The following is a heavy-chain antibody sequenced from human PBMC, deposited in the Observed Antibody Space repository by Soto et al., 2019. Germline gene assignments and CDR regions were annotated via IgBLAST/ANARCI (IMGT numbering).Heavy chain of an antibody. D-gene: IGHD2-2*01. J-gene: IGHJ5*02. CDR1: GGTFSSYA. CDR3: ASRRRLLYNWFAP. Sequence: ASVKVSCKASGGTFSSYAISWVRQATGQGLEWMGWMNPNSGNTGYAQKFQGRVTMTRNTSISTAYMELSSLRSEDTAVYYCASRRRLLYNWFAPWGQGTLVTVSS. V-gene: IGHV1-8*02. CDR2: MNPNSGNT.